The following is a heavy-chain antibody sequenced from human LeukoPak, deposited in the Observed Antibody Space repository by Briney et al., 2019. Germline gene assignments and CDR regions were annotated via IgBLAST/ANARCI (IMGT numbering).Heavy chain of an antibody. D-gene: IGHD3-10*01. Sequence: GGSLRLSCAASGFTFRTYGMHWVRQAPGKGLEWVAVISYDGSNKYYADSVKGRFTISRDNSKNTLYLQMNSLRAEDTAVYYCARDGGYYYGSGSPELDYWGQGTLVTVSS. V-gene: IGHV3-30*03. CDR3: ARDGGYYYGSGSPELDY. CDR1: GFTFRTYG. J-gene: IGHJ4*02. CDR2: ISYDGSNK.